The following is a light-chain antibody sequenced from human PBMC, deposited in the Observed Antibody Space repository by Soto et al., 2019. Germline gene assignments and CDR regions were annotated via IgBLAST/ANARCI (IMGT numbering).Light chain of an antibody. J-gene: IGLJ2*01. Sequence: QSALTQPASVSGSPGQSITISCTGTSSDVGDNSVSWYQQHPGKAPKLMIYDVSSRPSGVSNRFSASKSGNTASLTISGLQAEDESDYYCSSYTSSSTLVVFGGGTKLTAL. V-gene: IGLV2-14*01. CDR2: DVS. CDR3: SSYTSSSTLVV. CDR1: SSDVGDNS.